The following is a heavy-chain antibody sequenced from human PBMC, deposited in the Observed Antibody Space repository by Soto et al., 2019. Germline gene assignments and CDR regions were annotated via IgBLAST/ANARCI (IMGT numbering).Heavy chain of an antibody. CDR3: ARGGASYYYDSSGHRAKLEY. V-gene: IGHV3-74*01. D-gene: IGHD3-22*01. CDR1: VSPFSSYW. CDR2: INSDGTGT. Sequence: SMRHSFATAVSPFSSYWMHWVRQGPEKGLVWVSRINSDGTGTSYADSLKGRFTISRDNAKNTLYLQMGSLRVEDTAVYYCARGGASYYYDSSGHRAKLEYWGQGGLVTFSS. J-gene: IGHJ4*02.